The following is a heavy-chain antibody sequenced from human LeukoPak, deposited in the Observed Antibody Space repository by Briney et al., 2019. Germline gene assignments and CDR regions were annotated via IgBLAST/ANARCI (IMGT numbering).Heavy chain of an antibody. V-gene: IGHV4-59*01. CDR3: ARTMYYYDSSGYYQLFDY. CDR1: GGSISSYY. Sequence: SETLSLTCTVSGGSISSYYWSWIRQPPGKGPEGIGYIYYSGSTNYNPSLKSRVTISVDTSKNQFSLKLSSVTAADTAVYYCARTMYYYDSSGYYQLFDYWGQGTLVTVSS. J-gene: IGHJ4*02. D-gene: IGHD3-22*01. CDR2: IYYSGST.